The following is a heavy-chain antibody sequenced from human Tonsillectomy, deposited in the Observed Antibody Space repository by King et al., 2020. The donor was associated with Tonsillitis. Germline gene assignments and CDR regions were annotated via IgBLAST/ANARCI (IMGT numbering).Heavy chain of an antibody. J-gene: IGHJ4*02. CDR2: IYYSGST. D-gene: IGHD2-2*01. CDR3: ARGVGQLLYYLDY. V-gene: IGHV4-59*01. CDR1: GGSISSYY. Sequence: QLQESGPGLVKPSETLSLTCTVSGGSISSYYWSWIRQPPGKGLEWIGHIYYSGSTNHNPSLKSRVTISVDTSKSQFSLKLSSVTAADTAVYYCARGVGQLLYYLDYWGQGTLVTVSS.